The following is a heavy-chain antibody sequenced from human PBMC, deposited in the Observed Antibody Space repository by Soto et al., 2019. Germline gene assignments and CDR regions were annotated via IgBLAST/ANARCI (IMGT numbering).Heavy chain of an antibody. J-gene: IGHJ4*02. CDR1: GYTFTSYA. V-gene: IGHV1-3*01. CDR2: INAGNGNT. CDR3: ARGEGPYYYGSGIFGSY. D-gene: IGHD3-10*01. Sequence: ASVKVSCKASGYTFTSYAMHWVRQAPGQRLEWMGWINAGNGNTKYSQKFQGRVTITRDTSASTAYMELSSLRSEDTAVYYCARGEGPYYYGSGIFGSYWGQGTLVTVSS.